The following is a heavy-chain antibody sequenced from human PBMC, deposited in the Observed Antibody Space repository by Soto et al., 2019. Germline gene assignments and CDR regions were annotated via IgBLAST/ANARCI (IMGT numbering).Heavy chain of an antibody. CDR3: SADRPDIGVVWCV. V-gene: IGHV1-8*01. Sequence: ASVKVSCKASGYSFTNNDVTWVRQATGQGLEWMGWMNPGSGDTGYAQKFQGRVTMTRDISIATAYMELSSLTSEDTAVYFCSADRPDIGVVWCVCGQGSTVTVSS. D-gene: IGHD2-21*01. J-gene: IGHJ6*02. CDR1: GYSFTNND. CDR2: MNPGSGDT.